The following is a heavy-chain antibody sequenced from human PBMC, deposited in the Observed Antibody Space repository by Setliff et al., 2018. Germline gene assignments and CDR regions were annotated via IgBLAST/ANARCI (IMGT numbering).Heavy chain of an antibody. V-gene: IGHV4-38-2*02. D-gene: IGHD6-19*01. J-gene: IGHJ4*02. CDR2: IYHSGST. Sequence: KPSETLSLTCTVSGYSISSGYYWGWIRQPPGKGLEWIGSIYHSGSTYYNPSLKSRVTISVDTSKNQFSLKLSSVTAADTAVYYCATYSSGWYYFDYWGQGTLVTVS. CDR3: ATYSSGWYYFDY. CDR1: GYSISSGYY.